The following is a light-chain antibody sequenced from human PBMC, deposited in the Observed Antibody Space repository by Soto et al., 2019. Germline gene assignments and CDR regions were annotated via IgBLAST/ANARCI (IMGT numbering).Light chain of an antibody. V-gene: IGKV3-11*01. CDR2: DAS. CDR3: QQRSNWPPLT. J-gene: IGKJ3*01. Sequence: EIVLTQSPATLSLSPGERATLSCRASQSVSSYLAWYQQKPGQAPRLLIYDASNRATGIPARFSGSGSGTDFTLTISSLEPEDFAVYHCQQRSNWPPLTFGPGTKVDIK. CDR1: QSVSSY.